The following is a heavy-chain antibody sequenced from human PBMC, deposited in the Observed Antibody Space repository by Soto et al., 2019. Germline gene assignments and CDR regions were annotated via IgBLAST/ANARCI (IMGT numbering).Heavy chain of an antibody. V-gene: IGHV3-7*03. CDR2: IKQDGSEK. J-gene: IGHJ4*02. Sequence: GSLRLSCAASGFTFSSYWMSWVRQAPGKGLEWVANIKQDGSEKYYVDSVKGRFTISRDNAKNSLYLQMNSLRAEDTAVYYCASLPWSSLAFDYWGQGTLVTVSS. CDR1: GFTFSSYW. D-gene: IGHD6-13*01. CDR3: ASLPWSSLAFDY.